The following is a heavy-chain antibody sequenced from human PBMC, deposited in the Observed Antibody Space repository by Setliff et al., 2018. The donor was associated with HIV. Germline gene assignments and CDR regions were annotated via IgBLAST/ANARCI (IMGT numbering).Heavy chain of an antibody. J-gene: IGHJ5*02. V-gene: IGHV4-34*01. CDR3: ARHAYSEEVGVSWFDP. D-gene: IGHD2-8*01. CDR1: GGSFSGYY. Sequence: ETLSLTCAVYGGSFSGYYWSWIRQPPGKGLEWIGEINHSGSTNYNPSLKSRVTISVDTSKKQFSLKLNSVTAADTAVYYCARHAYSEEVGVSWFDPWGPGILVTVSS. CDR2: INHSGST.